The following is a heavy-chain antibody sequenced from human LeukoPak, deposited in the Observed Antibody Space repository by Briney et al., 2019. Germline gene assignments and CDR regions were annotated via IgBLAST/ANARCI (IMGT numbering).Heavy chain of an antibody. D-gene: IGHD2-15*01. CDR3: ARARQYCSGGSCYSSLASRFDP. CDR1: GGSISSYY. V-gene: IGHV4-59*01. CDR2: IYYSGST. Sequence: SETLSLTCTVSGGSISSYYGSWIRQPPGKGLEWIGYIYYSGSTNYNPSLKSRVTISVDTSKNQFSLKLSSVTAADTAVYYCARARQYCSGGSCYSSLASRFDPWGQGTLVTVSS. J-gene: IGHJ5*02.